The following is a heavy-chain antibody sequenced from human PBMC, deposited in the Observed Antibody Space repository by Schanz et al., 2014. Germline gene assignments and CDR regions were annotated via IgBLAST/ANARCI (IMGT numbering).Heavy chain of an antibody. CDR2: IRFDASAK. J-gene: IGHJ3*01. V-gene: IGHV3-30*02. Sequence: QVQLVESGGCVAQPGGSLRLSCAASGFSFSGYGMHWVRQAPGKGLEWVAYIRFDASAKYYGDSVEGRFTISRDNSKNMVFLQMNSLRVEDTAIYYCARDEGKDGYNLAFDVWGQGTLVTVSS. D-gene: IGHD5-12*01. CDR3: ARDEGKDGYNLAFDV. CDR1: GFSFSGYG.